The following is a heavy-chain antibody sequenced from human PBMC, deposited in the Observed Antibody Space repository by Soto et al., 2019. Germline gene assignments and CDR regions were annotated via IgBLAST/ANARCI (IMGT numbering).Heavy chain of an antibody. CDR3: ARQGGEYNTMSDY. J-gene: IGHJ4*02. CDR2: IYPGDSDA. Sequence: GESLKISCKGSVYTFSKYWIGWVRQTLGKGLEWMGMIYPGDSDARYSPSFEGQVTFSVDKSINTAYLQWNSLKASDTAMYYCARQGGEYNTMSDYWGQGTLVTVSS. V-gene: IGHV5-51*01. D-gene: IGHD3-10*01. CDR1: VYTFSKYW.